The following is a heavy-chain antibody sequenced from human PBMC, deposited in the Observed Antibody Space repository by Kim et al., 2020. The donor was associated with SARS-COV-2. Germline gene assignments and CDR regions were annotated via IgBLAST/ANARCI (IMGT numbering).Heavy chain of an antibody. CDR1: GGSISSYY. V-gene: IGHV4-59*13. J-gene: IGHJ4*02. D-gene: IGHD5-12*01. Sequence: SETLSLTCTVSGGSISSYYWSWIRQPPGKGLEWIGYIYYSGSTNYNPSLKSRVTISVDTSKNQFSLKLSSVTAADTAVYYCARRRDGYNPLFDYWGQGTLVTVSS. CDR2: IYYSGST. CDR3: ARRRDGYNPLFDY.